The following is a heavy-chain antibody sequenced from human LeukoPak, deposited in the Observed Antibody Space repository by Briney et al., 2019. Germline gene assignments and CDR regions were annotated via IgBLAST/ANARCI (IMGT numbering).Heavy chain of an antibody. CDR1: GYSISSAYY. CDR2: IYHSGGT. J-gene: IGHJ6*03. V-gene: IGHV4-38-2*02. Sequence: SETLSLTCTVSGYSISSAYYWGWIRQPPGKGLEWIGSIYHSGGTYYNPSLKSRVTISVDTAKNQFFLKLRSVTAADTAVYYCARGLGYCSGGSCDYYYYYMDVWGRGTTVTISS. D-gene: IGHD2-15*01. CDR3: ARGLGYCSGGSCDYYYYYMDV.